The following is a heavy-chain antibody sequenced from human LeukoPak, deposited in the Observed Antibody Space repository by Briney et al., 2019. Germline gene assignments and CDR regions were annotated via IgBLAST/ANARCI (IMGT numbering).Heavy chain of an antibody. CDR2: ISYDGSNK. J-gene: IGHJ4*02. CDR1: GFTFSSYD. D-gene: IGHD1-26*01. V-gene: IGHV3-30*18. Sequence: GRSLRLSCAASGFTFSSYDMHWVRQAPGKGLEWVTVISYDGSNKYYGDSVKGRFTISRDNSKNTLYLKMNSLRAEDSAVYYCAKEGSNGDFDYWGQGTLVTVSS. CDR3: AKEGSNGDFDY.